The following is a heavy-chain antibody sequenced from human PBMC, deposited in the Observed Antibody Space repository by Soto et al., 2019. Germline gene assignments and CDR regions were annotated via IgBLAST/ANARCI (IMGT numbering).Heavy chain of an antibody. CDR1: GFSLSTSGVG. CDR2: IYWADEK. J-gene: IGHJ5*02. V-gene: IGHV2-5*02. D-gene: IGHD6-19*01. CDR3: ARPVYDCGWYHWFDP. Sequence: QITLKESGPTLVKPTQTLTLTCTFSGFSLSTSGVGVSWFRQPPGKALEWLALIYWADEKRYRPSLQRRHTNTKETSKNNVVLTVTNMVPVDTATYYYARPVYDCGWYHWFDPWGHGTLVTVSA.